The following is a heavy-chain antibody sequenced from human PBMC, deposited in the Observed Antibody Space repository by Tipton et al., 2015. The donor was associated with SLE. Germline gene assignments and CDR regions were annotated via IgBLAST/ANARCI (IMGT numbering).Heavy chain of an antibody. CDR1: GYSISSGYY. D-gene: IGHD3-3*02. CDR2: IYHRGST. J-gene: IGHJ4*02. V-gene: IGHV4-38-2*01. CDR3: ATFSQSRLFDY. Sequence: TLSLTCDVSGYSISSGYYWGWIRQPPGKGLEWIGSIYHRGSTHYNPSLKSRVTLSLDTSKNQFSLRLISVTAADTAGYYCATFSQSRLFDYWGQGRLVTVSS.